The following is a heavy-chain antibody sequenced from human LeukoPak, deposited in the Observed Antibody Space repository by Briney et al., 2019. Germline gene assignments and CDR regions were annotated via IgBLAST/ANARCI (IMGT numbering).Heavy chain of an antibody. CDR3: ATELRYQIGHYFDY. D-gene: IGHD2-2*01. J-gene: IGHJ4*02. V-gene: IGHV1-24*01. CDR1: GYTLTELS. Sequence: ASVKVSCKVSGYTLTELSTHWVRQAPGKGLEWMGGFDPEDGETIYAQKFQGRVTMTEDTSTDTAYMELSSLRSEDTAVYYCATELRYQIGHYFDYWGQGTLVTVSS. CDR2: FDPEDGET.